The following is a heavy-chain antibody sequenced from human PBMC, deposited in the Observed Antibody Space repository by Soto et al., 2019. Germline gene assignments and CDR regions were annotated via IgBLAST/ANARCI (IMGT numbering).Heavy chain of an antibody. D-gene: IGHD3-10*01. CDR2: ISSSGSKI. Sequence: GGSLRLSCAASGFAFSTYEMNWVRQAPGKGLEWVSHISSSGSKIYYADSVRGRFTISRDNAKNSLYLQMDSLRAEDTAVYYCARESPGGSLDYWGQGTLVTVSS. CDR3: ARESPGGSLDY. CDR1: GFAFSTYE. V-gene: IGHV3-48*03. J-gene: IGHJ4*02.